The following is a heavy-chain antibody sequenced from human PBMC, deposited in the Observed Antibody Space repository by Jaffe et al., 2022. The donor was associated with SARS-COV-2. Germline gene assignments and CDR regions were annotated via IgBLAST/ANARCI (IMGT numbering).Heavy chain of an antibody. V-gene: IGHV3-7*01. J-gene: IGHJ4*02. D-gene: IGHD4-17*01. CDR3: VNLRSNY. CDR2: IKQDGSEK. CDR1: GFIFSTYW. Sequence: EVQLVESGGGLVQPGGSLRLSCAASGFIFSTYWMSWVRQAPGKGLEWVAKIKQDGSEKYYVDSVKGRFTISRDNAKNSLYLQMNSLRAEDTAVYYCVNLRSNYWGQGTLVTVSS.